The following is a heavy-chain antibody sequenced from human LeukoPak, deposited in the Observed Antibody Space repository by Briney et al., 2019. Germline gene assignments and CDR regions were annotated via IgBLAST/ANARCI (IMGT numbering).Heavy chain of an antibody. CDR2: ISASGTLT. V-gene: IGHV3-48*03. D-gene: IGHD6-25*01. CDR3: ARDGTPIYSSGWVYMDV. Sequence: RGSLRLSCAASGFSFSSYEMNWVRQAAGEGLEWISYISASGTLTHYADSVEGRFTISRDNAKNSLYLQMNSLRGEDTAVYDCARDGTPIYSSGWVYMDVWGKGTTVTISS. CDR1: GFSFSSYE. J-gene: IGHJ6*04.